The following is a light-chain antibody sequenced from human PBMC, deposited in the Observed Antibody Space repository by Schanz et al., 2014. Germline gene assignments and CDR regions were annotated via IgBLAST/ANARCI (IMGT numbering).Light chain of an antibody. V-gene: IGLV1-44*01. CDR2: SNN. J-gene: IGLJ1*01. CDR3: SSHSGSNNLV. CDR1: SSNIGSNT. Sequence: QSVLTQPPSASGTPGQRVTISCSGSSSNIGSNTVNWYQQLPGTAPKLLIYSNNQRPSGVPDRFSGSKSGTSASLAISGLQSEDEADYYCSSHSGSNNLVFGTGTKLTVL.